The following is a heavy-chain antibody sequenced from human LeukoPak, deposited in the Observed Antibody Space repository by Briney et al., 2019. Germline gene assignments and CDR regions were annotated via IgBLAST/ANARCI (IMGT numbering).Heavy chain of an antibody. CDR2: INHSGST. J-gene: IGHJ5*02. Sequence: SETLSLTCAVYGGSFSGYYWSWIRQPPGKGLEWIGEINHSGSTNYNPSLKSRVSISKDTSKNQFSLRLTSATAADTAVYYCARRQCATSPVDPWGQGTLVTVSS. D-gene: IGHD4-11*01. CDR3: ARRQCATSPVDP. CDR1: GGSFSGYY. V-gene: IGHV4-34*01.